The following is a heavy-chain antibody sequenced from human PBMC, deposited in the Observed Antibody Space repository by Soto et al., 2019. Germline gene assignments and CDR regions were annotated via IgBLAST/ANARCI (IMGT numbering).Heavy chain of an antibody. CDR2: IVYDGSNK. D-gene: IGHD6-6*01. CDR3: AKDKWGYSSSSSYGMDV. CDR1: GFTFSSYG. J-gene: IGHJ6*02. Sequence: QVQLVESGGGVVQPGRSLRLSCAASGFTFSSYGMHWVRQAPGKGLEWVAVIVYDGSNKYYEESVKGRFTISRDNSKNAPYLQMNSLRAEDTAVYYCAKDKWGYSSSSSYGMDVWGQGTTVTVSS. V-gene: IGHV3-30*18.